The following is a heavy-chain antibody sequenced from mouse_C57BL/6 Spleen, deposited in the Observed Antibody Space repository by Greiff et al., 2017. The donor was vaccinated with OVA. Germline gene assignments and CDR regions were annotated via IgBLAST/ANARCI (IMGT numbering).Heavy chain of an antibody. D-gene: IGHD1-1*01. CDR2: IDPSDSET. V-gene: IGHV1-52*01. J-gene: IGHJ2*01. Sequence: VQLQQPGAELVRPGSSVKLSCKASGYTFTSYWMHWVKQRPIQGLEWIGNIDPSDSETHYNQKFKDKATLTVDKSSSTAYMQLSSLTSEDSAVYYCAIFNYYGSSYDCWGQGTTLTVSS. CDR1: GYTFTSYW. CDR3: AIFNYYGSSYDC.